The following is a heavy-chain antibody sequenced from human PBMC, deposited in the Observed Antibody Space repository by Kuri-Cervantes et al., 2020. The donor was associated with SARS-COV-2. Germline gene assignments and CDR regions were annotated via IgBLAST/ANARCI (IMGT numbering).Heavy chain of an antibody. V-gene: IGHV4-39*01. CDR2: IYYSGSP. D-gene: IGHD2-2*01. CDR1: GGSISSSSYY. Sequence: ESLKISCTVSGGSISSSSYYWGWIRQPPGKGLEWIGSIYYSGSPYYNPSLKSRVTISVDTSKNQFSLKLSSVTAADTAVYYCARLGVVTAAISPHAFDIWGQGTMVTVSS. CDR3: ARLGVVTAAISPHAFDI. J-gene: IGHJ3*02.